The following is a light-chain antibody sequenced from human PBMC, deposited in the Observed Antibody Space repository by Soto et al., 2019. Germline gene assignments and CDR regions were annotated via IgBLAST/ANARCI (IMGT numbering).Light chain of an antibody. J-gene: IGKJ2*02. CDR2: WAS. Sequence: DIVMTQSPESLAVSLGERATINCKSSQSVLYSSDNKNYLAWYQQKPGQPPKLLIYWASTRESGVPDRFSGSGSGTDFTLTISSLQAEDVAVYSCLQYDSTPRTFGQGTKLEIK. CDR3: LQYDSTPRT. V-gene: IGKV4-1*01. CDR1: QSVLYSSDNKNY.